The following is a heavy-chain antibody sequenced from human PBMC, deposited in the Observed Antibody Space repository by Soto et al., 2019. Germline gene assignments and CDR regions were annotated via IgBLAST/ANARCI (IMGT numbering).Heavy chain of an antibody. J-gene: IGHJ4*02. D-gene: IGHD1-1*01. CDR1: GYTFSDHD. V-gene: IGHV1-8*01. Sequence: QVQMVQSGAEVKKPGASVKVSCKASGYTFSDHDINWVRQATGQGPEWLGWMNPNSGDTGYAQNLQRRVTMTRDHSIRTAYMELSSLRSEDTAVYYCARVGGNWNDDYFDYWGQGTLVTVSS. CDR3: ARVGGNWNDDYFDY. CDR2: MNPNSGDT.